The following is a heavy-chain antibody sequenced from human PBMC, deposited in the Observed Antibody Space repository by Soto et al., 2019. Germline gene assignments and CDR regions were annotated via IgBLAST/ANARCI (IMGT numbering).Heavy chain of an antibody. CDR3: AKDRGIAAAGTWFDP. CDR1: GFTFSSYG. J-gene: IGHJ5*02. D-gene: IGHD6-13*01. Sequence: PGGSLRLSCAASGFTFSSYGMPWVRQAPGKGLEWVAVISYDGSNKYYADSVKGRFTISRDNSKNTLYLQMNSLRAEDTAVYYCAKDRGIAAAGTWFDPWGQGTLVTVSS. CDR2: ISYDGSNK. V-gene: IGHV3-30*18.